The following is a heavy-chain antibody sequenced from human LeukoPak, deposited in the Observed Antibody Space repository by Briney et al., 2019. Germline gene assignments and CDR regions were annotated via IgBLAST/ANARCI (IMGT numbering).Heavy chain of an antibody. Sequence: GGSLRLSCAASGFTFSSYWMSWVRQAPGKGLEWVANIKQDGSEKYYVDSVKGRFTISRDNAKDSLYLQMNSLRAEDTAVYYCATCTWLSSDAFDIWGQGTMVTVSS. CDR1: GFTFSSYW. J-gene: IGHJ3*02. CDR2: IKQDGSEK. D-gene: IGHD2-8*01. CDR3: ATCTWLSSDAFDI. V-gene: IGHV3-7*01.